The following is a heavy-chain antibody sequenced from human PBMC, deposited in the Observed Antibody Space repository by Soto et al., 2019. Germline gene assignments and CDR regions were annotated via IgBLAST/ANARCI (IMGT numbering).Heavy chain of an antibody. CDR2: ISGSGDNI. CDR3: ARGACITCYYDDWFDT. CDR1: GFSFSDYY. D-gene: IGHD2-15*01. J-gene: IGHJ5*02. V-gene: IGHV3-11*01. Sequence: QVQLVESGGSLVKPGGSLRVSCAASGFSFSDYYMTWIRQAPGKGLEWVSYISGSGDNIHYADSVKGRFTISRDNAKNSLYLQMDSLRVEDTAVYYCARGACITCYYDDWFDTWGQGTLVTVSS.